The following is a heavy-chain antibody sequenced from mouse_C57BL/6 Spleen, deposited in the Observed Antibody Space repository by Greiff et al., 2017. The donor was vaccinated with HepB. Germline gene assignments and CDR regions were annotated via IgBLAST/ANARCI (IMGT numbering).Heavy chain of an antibody. CDR1: GYSFTGYF. J-gene: IGHJ2*01. CDR2: INPYNGDT. D-gene: IGHD2-2*01. CDR3: ARYGGGYDGFDY. V-gene: IGHV1-20*01. Sequence: EVQLQLSGPELVKPGDSVKISCKASGYSFTGYFMNWVMQSHGKSLEWIGRINPYNGDTFYNQKFEGKTTLTVDKASSTAHMELRSLTAEDAAVDDCARYGGGYDGFDYWGQGTTLTVYS.